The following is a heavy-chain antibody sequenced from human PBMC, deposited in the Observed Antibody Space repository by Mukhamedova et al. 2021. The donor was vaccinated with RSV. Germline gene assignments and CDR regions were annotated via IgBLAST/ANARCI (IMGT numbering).Heavy chain of an antibody. CDR2: INAGNGNT. CDR3: ARGGEHFYGYLDY. D-gene: IGHD4-17*01. J-gene: IGHJ4*02. Sequence: GQRLEWMGWINAGNGNTKYSQQFQGRVTITWDTSASTAYLELSSLRSEDTAVHYCARGGEHFYGYLDYWGQGTLVTASS. V-gene: IGHV1-3*01.